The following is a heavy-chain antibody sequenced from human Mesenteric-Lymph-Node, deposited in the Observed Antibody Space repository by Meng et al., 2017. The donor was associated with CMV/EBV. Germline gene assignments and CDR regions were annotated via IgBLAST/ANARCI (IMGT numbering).Heavy chain of an antibody. CDR3: AKDKYQLPLDWFDP. D-gene: IGHD2-2*01. CDR2: ISDNGDNT. V-gene: IGHV3-23*01. Sequence: GESLKISCAASGFAFSSNAMSWVRQAPGKGLEWVSSISDNGDNTYYADSVKGRFTISRDNSKNTLFLQMNSLRAEDTAVYYCAKDKYQLPLDWFDPWGQGTLVTVSS. J-gene: IGHJ5*02. CDR1: GFAFSSNA.